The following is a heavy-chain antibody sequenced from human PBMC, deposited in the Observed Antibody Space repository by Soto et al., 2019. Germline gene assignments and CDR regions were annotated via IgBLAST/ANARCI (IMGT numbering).Heavy chain of an antibody. D-gene: IGHD5-12*01. J-gene: IGHJ4*02. CDR1: GFTFSNAW. Sequence: EVQLVESGGGLVKPGGSLRLSCAASGFTFSNAWMSWVRQAPGKGLEWVGRIKSKTDGGTTDYAAPVKGRFTISRDDSKNTLYLQMNSLKTEDTAVYYSTANLEYSGYDREVYWGQGTLVTVSS. V-gene: IGHV3-15*01. CDR2: IKSKTDGGTT. CDR3: TANLEYSGYDREVY.